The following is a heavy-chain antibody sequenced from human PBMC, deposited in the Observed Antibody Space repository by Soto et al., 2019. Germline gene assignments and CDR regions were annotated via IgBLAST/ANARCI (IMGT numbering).Heavy chain of an antibody. CDR1: GYTVTSYW. CDR2: MLAADSAT. J-gene: IGHJ4*02. CDR3: ARKADAPWPFAY. V-gene: IGHV5-51*01. Sequence: GASLKISCKTSGYTVTSYWIAWVRQMPGKGLEWVGSMLAADSATRYGPSFQGQVSISADKSINTAYLQWASLKASDTATYFWARKADAPWPFAYWGQGTLVTVSS.